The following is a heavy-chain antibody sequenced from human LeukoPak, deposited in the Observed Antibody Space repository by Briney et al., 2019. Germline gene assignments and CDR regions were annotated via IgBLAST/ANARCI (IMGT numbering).Heavy chain of an antibody. V-gene: IGHV4-34*01. CDR1: GGSFSGYY. CDR3: ASHRTYYFDY. CDR2: INHSGST. Sequence: PSETLSLTCAVYGGSFSGYYWSWIRQPPGKGLEWIGEINHSGSTYYNPSLKSRVTISVDRSKNQFSLKLSSVTAADTAVYYCASHRTYYFDYWGQGTLVTVSS. J-gene: IGHJ4*02.